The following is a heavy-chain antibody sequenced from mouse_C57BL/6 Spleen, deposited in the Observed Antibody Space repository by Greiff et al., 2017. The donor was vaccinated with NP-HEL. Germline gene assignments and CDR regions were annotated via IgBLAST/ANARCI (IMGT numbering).Heavy chain of an antibody. V-gene: IGHV1-62-2*01. Sequence: VQLQQSGAELVKPGASVKLSCKASGYTFTEYTIHWVKQRSGQGLEWIGWFYPGRGSIKYNEKFKDKATLTADKSSSTVYMELSRLTSEDSAVYFWARHEPQYYGSSYVGFAYWGQGTLVTVSA. CDR3: ARHEPQYYGSSYVGFAY. CDR2: FYPGRGSI. D-gene: IGHD1-1*01. CDR1: GYTFTEYT. J-gene: IGHJ3*01.